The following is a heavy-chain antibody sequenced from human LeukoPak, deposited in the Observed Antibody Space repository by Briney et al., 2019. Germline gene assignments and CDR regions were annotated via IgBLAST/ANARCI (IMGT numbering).Heavy chain of an antibody. V-gene: IGHV3-23*01. CDR1: GFTFSSYA. CDR3: AKDTRSMVRGVPQYFQH. CDR2: ISGSGGST. Sequence: GGSLRLSCAASGFTFSSYAMSWVRQAPGKGLEWVSAISGSGGSTYYADSVKGRFTISRDNSKNTLYLQMNSLRAEDTAVYYGAKDTRSMVRGVPQYFQHWGQGTLVTVSS. J-gene: IGHJ1*01. D-gene: IGHD3-10*01.